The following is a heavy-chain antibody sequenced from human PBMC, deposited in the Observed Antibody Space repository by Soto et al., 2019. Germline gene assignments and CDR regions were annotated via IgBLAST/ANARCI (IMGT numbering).Heavy chain of an antibody. CDR3: ARDGRYCSGGSCYHLNFHH. CDR1: GGSISSGGYY. V-gene: IGHV4-31*03. J-gene: IGHJ1*01. D-gene: IGHD2-15*01. Sequence: SETLSLTCTVSGGSISSGGYYWSWIRQHPGKGLEWIGYIYYSGSTYYNPSLKSRVTISVDTSKNQFSLKQSSVTAADTAVYYCARDGRYCSGGSCYHLNFHHWGQGTLVTVS. CDR2: IYYSGST.